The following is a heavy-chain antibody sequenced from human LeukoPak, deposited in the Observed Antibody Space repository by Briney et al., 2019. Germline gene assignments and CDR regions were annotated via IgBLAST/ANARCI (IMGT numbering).Heavy chain of an antibody. CDR3: AKDSGDNLGGRFDY. CDR2: FSGSGGST. D-gene: IGHD1-14*01. J-gene: IGHJ4*02. CDR1: GFTFSSYA. V-gene: IGHV3-23*01. Sequence: RGSLRLSCAASGFTFSSYAMSWVRQAPGKGLEWVSAFSGSGGSTSYADSVKGRFTISRDNSKNTLYLQMNSLRAEDTAVYFCAKDSGDNLGGRFDYWGQGTLVTVSS.